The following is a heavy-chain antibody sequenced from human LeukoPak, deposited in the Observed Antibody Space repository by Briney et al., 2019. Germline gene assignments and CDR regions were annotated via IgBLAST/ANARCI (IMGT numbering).Heavy chain of an antibody. CDR1: GGSFSGYY. CDR3: ARHSSYYYDSSGPDY. V-gene: IGHV4-34*01. CDR2: INHSGST. Sequence: PSETLSLTCAVYGGSFSGYYWSWIRQPPGKGLEWIGEINHSGSTNYNPSLKSRVTISVDTPKNQFSLKLSSVTAADTAVYYCARHSSYYYDSSGPDYWGQGTLVTVSS. D-gene: IGHD3-22*01. J-gene: IGHJ4*02.